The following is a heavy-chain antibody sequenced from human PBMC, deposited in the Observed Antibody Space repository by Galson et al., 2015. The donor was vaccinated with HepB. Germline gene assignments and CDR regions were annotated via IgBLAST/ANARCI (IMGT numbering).Heavy chain of an antibody. CDR3: AREVLYYYDSSGYYYDY. Sequence: QSGAEVKKPGASVKVSCKASGYTFTSYGISWVRQAPGQGLEWMGWISAYNGNTNYAQKLQGRVTMTTDTSTSTAYMELRSLRSDDTAVYYCAREVLYYYDSSGYYYDYWGQGTLVTVSS. CDR2: ISAYNGNT. J-gene: IGHJ4*02. V-gene: IGHV1-18*04. CDR1: GYTFTSYG. D-gene: IGHD3-22*01.